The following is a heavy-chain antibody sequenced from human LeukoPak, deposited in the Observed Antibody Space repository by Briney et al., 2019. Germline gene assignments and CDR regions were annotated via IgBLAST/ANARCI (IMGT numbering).Heavy chain of an antibody. J-gene: IGHJ3*02. D-gene: IGHD1-26*01. Sequence: PGGSLTLTCVASGCTFLAHGMNWLRQAPGKGLEGVCGINWNGGSKSYADSVKGRFAISRDNTENSLYLQMTSLKVEDTALYYCVKDGSYIAFDIWGLGTMVTVSS. CDR2: INWNGGSK. CDR1: GCTFLAHG. CDR3: VKDGSYIAFDI. V-gene: IGHV3-20*04.